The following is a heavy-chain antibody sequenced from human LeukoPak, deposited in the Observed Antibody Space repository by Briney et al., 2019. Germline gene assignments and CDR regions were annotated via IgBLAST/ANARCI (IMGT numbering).Heavy chain of an antibody. J-gene: IGHJ4*02. CDR1: GGSISSSSYY. V-gene: IGHV4-39*01. CDR3: ALGGSVYYYDSSGYYNEGIDY. Sequence: SETLSLTCTVSGGSISSSSYYWGWIRQPPGKGLEWIGSIYYSGSTYYNPSLKSRVTISVDTSKNQFSLKLSSVTAADTAVYYCALGGSVYYYDSSGYYNEGIDYWGQGTLATVSS. D-gene: IGHD3-22*01. CDR2: IYYSGST.